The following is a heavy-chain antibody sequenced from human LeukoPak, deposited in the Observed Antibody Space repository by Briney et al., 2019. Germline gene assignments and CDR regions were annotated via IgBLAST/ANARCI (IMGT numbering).Heavy chain of an antibody. CDR3: ARVVDDSRSDYFDY. CDR1: GGTFSSYA. CDR2: IIPILGIA. V-gene: IGHV1-69*04. Sequence: SVKVSCKASGGTFSSYAISWVRQAPGQGLEWMGRIIPILGIANYAQKFQGRVTITADKSTSTAYMELSSLRSEGTAVYYCARVVDDSRSDYFDYWGQGTLVTVSS. J-gene: IGHJ4*02. D-gene: IGHD3-22*01.